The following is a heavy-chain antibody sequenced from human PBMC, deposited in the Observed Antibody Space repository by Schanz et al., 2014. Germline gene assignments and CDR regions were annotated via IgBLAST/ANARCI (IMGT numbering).Heavy chain of an antibody. V-gene: IGHV3-23*01. CDR3: AKGRFGELSAFDI. J-gene: IGHJ3*02. Sequence: VQLQQWGAGLLKPSETLSLTCDVYGGSFSGYFWSWIRQAPGKGLEWVSAISGSGGSTYYADSVKGLFTISRDNSKNTLYLQMNSLRAEDTAVYYCAKGRFGELSAFDIWGQGTMVTVSS. D-gene: IGHD3-10*01. CDR1: GGSFSGYF. CDR2: ISGSGGST.